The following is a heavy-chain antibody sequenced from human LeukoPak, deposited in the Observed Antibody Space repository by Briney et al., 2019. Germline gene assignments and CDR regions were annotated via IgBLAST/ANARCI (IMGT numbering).Heavy chain of an antibody. J-gene: IGHJ6*03. D-gene: IGHD6-6*01. CDR1: GGSISSGDYY. CDR2: IYHSGST. V-gene: IGHV4-30-2*01. CDR3: ARVSSIAARPDYYYYMDV. Sequence: PSQTLSLTCSVSGGSISSGDYYWSWIRQPPGKGLEWIGYIYHSGSTYYNPPLKSRVTISVDRSKNQFSLKLSSVTAADTAVYYCARVSSIAARPDYYYYMDVWGKGTTATVSS.